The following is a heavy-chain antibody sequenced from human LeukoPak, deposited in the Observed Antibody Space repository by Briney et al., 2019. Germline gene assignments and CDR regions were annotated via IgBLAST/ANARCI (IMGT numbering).Heavy chain of an antibody. CDR2: ISAYNGNT. D-gene: IGHD3-22*01. J-gene: IGHJ2*01. CDR1: GYTFTSYG. V-gene: IGHV1-18*01. CDR3: ARDLPSYYCDSSGHHWYFDL. Sequence: ASVKVSCKASGYTFTSYGISWVRQAPGQGLEWMGWISAYNGNTNYAQKFQGRVTMTTDTSTSTAYMELRSLRSDDTAVYYCARDLPSYYCDSSGHHWYFDLWGRGTLVTVSS.